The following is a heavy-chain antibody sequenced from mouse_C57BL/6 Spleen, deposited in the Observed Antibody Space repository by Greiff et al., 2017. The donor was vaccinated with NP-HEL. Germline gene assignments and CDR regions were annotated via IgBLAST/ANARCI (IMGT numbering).Heavy chain of an antibody. CDR2: ISSGGSYT. D-gene: IGHD2-4*01. Sequence: EVKLMESGGDLVKPGGSLKLSCAASGFTFSSYGMSWVRQTPDKRLEWVATISSGGSYTYYPDSVKGRFTISRDNAKNPLYLQMSRLKSEDSAMYYCARQGRYDYEKVWFAYWGQGTPVTVSA. CDR1: GFTFSSYG. V-gene: IGHV5-6*01. J-gene: IGHJ3*01. CDR3: ARQGRYDYEKVWFAY.